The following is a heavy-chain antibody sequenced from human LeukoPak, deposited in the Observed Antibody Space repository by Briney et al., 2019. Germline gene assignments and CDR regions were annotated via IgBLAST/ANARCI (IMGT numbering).Heavy chain of an antibody. J-gene: IGHJ6*03. CDR3: AGWDYDFWSGYLDYYYYYMDV. D-gene: IGHD3-3*01. Sequence: GGPLRLSCAASGFTFSSYWMSWVRQAPGKGLEWVANIKQDGSEKYYVDSVKGRFTISRDNAKNSLYLQMNSLRAEDTAVYYCAGWDYDFWSGYLDYYYYYMDVWGKGTTVTVSS. V-gene: IGHV3-7*01. CDR1: GFTFSSYW. CDR2: IKQDGSEK.